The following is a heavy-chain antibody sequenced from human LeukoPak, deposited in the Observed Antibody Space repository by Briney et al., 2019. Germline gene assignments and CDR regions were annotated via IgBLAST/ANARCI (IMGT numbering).Heavy chain of an antibody. CDR2: INPNSGGT. CDR3: ARDYYYGSGSYYFWFDP. Sequence: GASVKVSCKASGYTFTGYYMHWVRQAPGQGLEWMGWINPNSGGTNYAQKFQGRVTMTRDTSISTAYMELSSLRSDDTAVYYCARDYYYGSGSYYFWFDPRGQGTLVTVSS. CDR1: GYTFTGYY. D-gene: IGHD3-10*01. V-gene: IGHV1-2*02. J-gene: IGHJ5*02.